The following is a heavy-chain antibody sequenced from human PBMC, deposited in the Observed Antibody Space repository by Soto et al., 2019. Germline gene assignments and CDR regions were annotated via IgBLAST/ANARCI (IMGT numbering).Heavy chain of an antibody. Sequence: QVQLVQSGAEVKKPGASVKVSCEASGYTFTSYGISWVRQAPGQGLEWMGWISAYNGNTNYAQKLQGRVTMTTDTSTSTAYMELRSLRSDDTAVYYCARCREIAVAGTVGWFDPWGQGTLVTVSS. V-gene: IGHV1-18*01. CDR1: GYTFTSYG. D-gene: IGHD6-19*01. CDR3: ARCREIAVAGTVGWFDP. CDR2: ISAYNGNT. J-gene: IGHJ5*02.